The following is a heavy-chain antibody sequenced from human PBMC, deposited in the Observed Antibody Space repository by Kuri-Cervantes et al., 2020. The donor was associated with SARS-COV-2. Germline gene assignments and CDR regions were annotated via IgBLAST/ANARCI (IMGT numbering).Heavy chain of an antibody. CDR2: ISYDGSNK. CDR1: RFTFSSYA. Sequence: GGSLRLSCAASRFTFSSYAMHWVRQAPGKGLEWVAVISYDGSNKYYADSVKGRFTISRDNSKNTLYLQMNSLRAEDTAVYYCAKVYYDFWSGYYNYYYYMDVWGKGTTVTVSS. CDR3: AKVYYDFWSGYYNYYYYMDV. V-gene: IGHV3-30-3*01. J-gene: IGHJ6*03. D-gene: IGHD3-3*01.